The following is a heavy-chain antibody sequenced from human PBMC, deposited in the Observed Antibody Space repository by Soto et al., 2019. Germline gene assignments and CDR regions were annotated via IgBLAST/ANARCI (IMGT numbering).Heavy chain of an antibody. CDR2: IYYSGST. CDR1: GGSISSGDYY. CDR3: ARDRPTAMVTWYYYGMDV. V-gene: IGHV4-30-4*01. Sequence: KPSETLSLTCTVSGGSISSGDYYWSWIRQPPGKGLEWIGYIYYSGSTYYNPSLKSRVTISVDTSKNQFSLKLSSVTAADTAVYYCARDRPTAMVTWYYYGMDVWGQGTTVTVSS. J-gene: IGHJ6*02. D-gene: IGHD5-18*01.